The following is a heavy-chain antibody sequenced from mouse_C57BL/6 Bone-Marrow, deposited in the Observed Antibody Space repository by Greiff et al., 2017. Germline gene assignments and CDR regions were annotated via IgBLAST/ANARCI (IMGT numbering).Heavy chain of an antibody. CDR3: ARDSAGYSFAY. CDR2: IYPRSGNT. Sequence: QVQLQQSGAELAKPGASVKLSCKASGYTFTSYGISWVKQRTGQGLEWIGEIYPRSGNTYYNEKFKGKATLTADKSSSTAYLELRRLTSEDSAVYACARDSAGYSFAYWGQGTTLTVSS. CDR1: GYTFTSYG. V-gene: IGHV1-81*01. D-gene: IGHD3-2*02. J-gene: IGHJ2*01.